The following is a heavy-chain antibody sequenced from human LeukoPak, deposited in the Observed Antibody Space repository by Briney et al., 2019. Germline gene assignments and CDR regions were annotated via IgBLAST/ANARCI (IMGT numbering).Heavy chain of an antibody. V-gene: IGHV4-61*02. CDR3: AKGAGPPWFDP. CDR1: NGSLSSDTYS. J-gene: IGHJ5*02. Sequence: SETLSLTCTVSNGSLSSDTYSWSWIRQPAGKGLEWIGRMSSSGIGTYSPSLKSRVTISIDTSRNQFSMNLNSVTAADTAVYYCAKGAGPPWFDPWGQGTLVTVSS. D-gene: IGHD6-19*01. CDR2: MSSSGIG.